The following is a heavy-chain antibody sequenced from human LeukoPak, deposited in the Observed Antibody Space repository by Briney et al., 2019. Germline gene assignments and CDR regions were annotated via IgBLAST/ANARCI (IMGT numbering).Heavy chain of an antibody. CDR2: IYHSGST. D-gene: IGHD2-2*01. CDR3: ASRRYCSSTSCRDGDY. V-gene: IGHV4-38-2*01. Sequence: SETLSLTCAVSGYSISSGYYWGWIRQPPGKGLEWFGSIYHSGSTYYNPSLKSRVTISVDTSKNQFSLKLSSVTAAGTAVYYCASRRYCSSTSCRDGDYWGQGTLVTVSS. J-gene: IGHJ4*02. CDR1: GYSISSGYY.